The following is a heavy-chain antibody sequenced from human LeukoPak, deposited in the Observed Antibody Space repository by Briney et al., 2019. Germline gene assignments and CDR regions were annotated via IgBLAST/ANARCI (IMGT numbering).Heavy chain of an antibody. V-gene: IGHV3-9*01. CDR1: GFTFDDYA. Sequence: QSGRSLRLSCAASGFTFDDYAMHWVRQAPGKGLEWVSGISWNSGSIGYADSVKGRFTISRDNSKNTLYLQMNSLRAEDTAVYYCAREYDTMVRGVGDAFDIWGQGTMVTVSS. D-gene: IGHD3-10*01. CDR3: AREYDTMVRGVGDAFDI. J-gene: IGHJ3*02. CDR2: ISWNSGSI.